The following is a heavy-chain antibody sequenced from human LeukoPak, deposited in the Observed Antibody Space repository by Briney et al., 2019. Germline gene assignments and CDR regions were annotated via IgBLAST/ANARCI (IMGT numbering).Heavy chain of an antibody. J-gene: IGHJ3*01. Sequence: RGGSLRLSCAASGFSFSSYWMHWVRQAPGKGLVWVSRVSSDGSTTNYAESVKGRSTISRDKAKNTLYLQMNSLRAEDTALYYCARRSAAKGAFDLWGQGTMVTVSS. CDR3: ARRSAAKGAFDL. CDR2: VSSDGSTT. V-gene: IGHV3-74*01. CDR1: GFSFSSYW.